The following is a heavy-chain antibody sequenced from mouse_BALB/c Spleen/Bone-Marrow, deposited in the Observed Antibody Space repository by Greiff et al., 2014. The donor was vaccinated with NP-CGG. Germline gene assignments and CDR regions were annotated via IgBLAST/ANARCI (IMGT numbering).Heavy chain of an antibody. CDR2: INPSTGYT. D-gene: IGHD2-1*01. J-gene: IGHJ4*01. CDR1: GYTFTSYW. Sequence: VQLQESGAELAKPRASVKMSCKASGYTFTSYWMYWIKQRPGQGLEWIGYINPSTGYTEYNQKFKDKATLTADKSSNTAYMQLSSLTSEDSAVYYCARKGYGNYHYYAMDYWGQGTSVTVSS. V-gene: IGHV1-7*01. CDR3: ARKGYGNYHYYAMDY.